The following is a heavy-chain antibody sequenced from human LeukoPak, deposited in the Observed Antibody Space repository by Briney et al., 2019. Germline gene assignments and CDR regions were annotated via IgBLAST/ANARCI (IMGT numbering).Heavy chain of an antibody. CDR1: GGSISSSSYS. J-gene: IGHJ3*02. CDR2: IYYSGST. CDR3: ASLYCSGGSCYPTTDAFDI. V-gene: IGHV4-39*01. Sequence: PSETLSLTCTVSGGSISSSSYSWGWIRQPPGKGLEWIGSIYYSGSTYYNPSLKSRVTISVDTSKNQFSLKLSSVTAADTAVYYCASLYCSGGSCYPTTDAFDIWGQGTMVTVSS. D-gene: IGHD2-15*01.